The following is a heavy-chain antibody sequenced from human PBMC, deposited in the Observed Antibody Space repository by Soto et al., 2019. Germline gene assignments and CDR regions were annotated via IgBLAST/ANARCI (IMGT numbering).Heavy chain of an antibody. Sequence: ASVKVSCKASGYTFTSYYMHWVRQAPGQGLEWMGIINPSGGSTSYAQKFQGRVTMTRDTSTSTVYMELSSLRSEDTAVYYCARDSIVVVGRSYYYYGMDVWVQGXTVTVYS. CDR3: ARDSIVVVGRSYYYYGMDV. CDR1: GYTFTSYY. CDR2: INPSGGST. D-gene: IGHD2-15*01. V-gene: IGHV1-46*01. J-gene: IGHJ6*02.